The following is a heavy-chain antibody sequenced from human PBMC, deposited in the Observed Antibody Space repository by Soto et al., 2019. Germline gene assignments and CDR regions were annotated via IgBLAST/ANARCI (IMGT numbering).Heavy chain of an antibody. CDR2: IYYTGST. Sequence: SETLSLTCTVSGGSISSYYWSWIRQPPGKGLEWIACIYYTGSTNYNPSLKSRVTLSADTSKNQFSLKLSSVTAADTAMYYCARVDSSGSYFDSLGQGTLVTVSS. D-gene: IGHD3-22*01. V-gene: IGHV4-59*01. CDR1: GGSISSYY. J-gene: IGHJ4*02. CDR3: ARVDSSGSYFDS.